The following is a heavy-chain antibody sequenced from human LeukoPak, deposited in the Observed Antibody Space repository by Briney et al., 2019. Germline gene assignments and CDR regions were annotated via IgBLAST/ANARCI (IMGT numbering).Heavy chain of an antibody. CDR3: ARDVLAAGATGTFDI. CDR2: INSDGSVT. Sequence: GGSLRLSCAASGFTFSAYWMNWVRQVPGKGLVWVSHINSDGSVTNYADSVKGRFTISRDNSKNTLYLQMNSLRAEDTAVYYCARDVLAAGATGTFDIWGQGTMVTVSS. J-gene: IGHJ3*02. CDR1: GFTFSAYW. D-gene: IGHD1-14*01. V-gene: IGHV3-74*01.